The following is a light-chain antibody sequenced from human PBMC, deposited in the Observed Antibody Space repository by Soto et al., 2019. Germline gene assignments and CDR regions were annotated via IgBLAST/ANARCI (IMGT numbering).Light chain of an antibody. CDR2: NVY. CDR1: SSDVGGYNF. J-gene: IGLJ2*01. CDR3: NSYTSSSTLV. Sequence: QSALTQPASVSGSPGQSITISCTGTSSDVGGYNFVSWYQQHPGKAPKLMLYNVYDRPSGISHLFSGSRSGNTASLTISGLQAEDEAHYYCNSYTSSSTLVFGRGTKLTVL. V-gene: IGLV2-14*03.